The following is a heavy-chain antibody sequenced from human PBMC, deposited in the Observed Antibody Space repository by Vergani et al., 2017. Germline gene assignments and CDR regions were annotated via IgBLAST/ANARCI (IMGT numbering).Heavy chain of an antibody. CDR3: ARGRFGEPNFGEYYYGMDV. Sequence: QVQLVQSGAEVKKPGASVKVSCKASGYTFTGYYMHWVRQAPGQGPEWMGWINPNSGGTNYAQKFQGRVTMTRDTSISTAYMELSRLRSDDTAVYYCARGRFGEPNFGEYYYGMDVWGQGTTVTVSS. J-gene: IGHJ6*02. CDR2: INPNSGGT. D-gene: IGHD3-10*01. V-gene: IGHV1-2*02. CDR1: GYTFTGYY.